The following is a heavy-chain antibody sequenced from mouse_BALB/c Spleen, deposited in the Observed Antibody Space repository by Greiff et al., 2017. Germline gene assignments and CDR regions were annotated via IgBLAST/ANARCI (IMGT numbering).Heavy chain of an antibody. J-gene: IGHJ4*01. CDR3: ASGRRGDDYAMDY. V-gene: IGHV5-17*02. CDR1: GFTFSSFG. D-gene: IGHD3-1*01. Sequence: EVKLMESGGGLVQPGGSRKLSCAASGFTFSSFGMHWVRQAPEKGLEWVAYISSGSSTIYYADTVKGRFTISRDNPKNTLFLQMTSLRSEDTAMYYCASGRRGDDYAMDYWGQGTSVTVSA. CDR2: ISSGSSTI.